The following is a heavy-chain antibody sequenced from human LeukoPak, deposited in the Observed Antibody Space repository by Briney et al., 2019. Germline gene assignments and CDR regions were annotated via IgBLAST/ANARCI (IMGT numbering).Heavy chain of an antibody. CDR1: GGTFSSYA. CDR3: ARGYYDSSGYYPRYYYYMDV. D-gene: IGHD3-22*01. CDR2: IIPIFGTA. Sequence: SVKVSCKASGGTFSSYAISWVRQAPGQGLEWMGRIIPIFGTANYAQKLQGRVTMTTDTSTSAAYMELRSLRSDDTAVYYCARGYYDSSGYYPRYYYYMDVWGKGTTVTVSS. J-gene: IGHJ6*03. V-gene: IGHV1-69*05.